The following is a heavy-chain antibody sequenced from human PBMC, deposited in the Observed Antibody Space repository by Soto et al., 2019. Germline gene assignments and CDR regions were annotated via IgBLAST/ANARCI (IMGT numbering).Heavy chain of an antibody. D-gene: IGHD3-10*01. CDR2: IYSGGST. V-gene: IGHV3-66*01. CDR3: ARDGDFGELSNYYYYGMDV. J-gene: IGHJ6*02. Sequence: GGSLRLSCAASGFTVSSNYMSWVRQAPGKGLEWVSVIYSGGSTYYADSVKGRFTISRDNAKNTLYLQMNSLRAEDTAVYYCARDGDFGELSNYYYYGMDVWGQGTTVTVSS. CDR1: GFTVSSNY.